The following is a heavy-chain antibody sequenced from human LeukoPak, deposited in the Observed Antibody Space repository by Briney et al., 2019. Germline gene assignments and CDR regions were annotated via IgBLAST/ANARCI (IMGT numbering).Heavy chain of an antibody. CDR3: ARRVFAYYGIHV. CDR2: VYYSGRT. D-gene: IGHD5/OR15-5a*01. J-gene: IGHJ6*02. Sequence: PPETLSLTCTLSSGSITVYYWNWIRQPPRGGLEWIGYVYYSGRTNYNPPLKGRVTISVDTSKNQSSLKLSSVTAPDTAVYFCARRVFAYYGIHVWGQGTTVTVSS. CDR1: SGSITVYY. V-gene: IGHV4-59*08.